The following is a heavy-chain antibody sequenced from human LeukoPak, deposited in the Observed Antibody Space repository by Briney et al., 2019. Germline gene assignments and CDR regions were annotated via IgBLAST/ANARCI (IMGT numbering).Heavy chain of an antibody. CDR2: IYYSGST. D-gene: IGHD5-18*01. Sequence: SETLSLTCTVSGGSISSYYWSWIRQPPGKGLEWIGYIYYSGSTNYNPSLKSRVTISVDTSKNQFPLKLSSVTAADTAVYYCASPGYSYGHGFGYWGQGTLVTVSS. CDR1: GGSISSYY. CDR3: ASPGYSYGHGFGY. V-gene: IGHV4-59*01. J-gene: IGHJ4*02.